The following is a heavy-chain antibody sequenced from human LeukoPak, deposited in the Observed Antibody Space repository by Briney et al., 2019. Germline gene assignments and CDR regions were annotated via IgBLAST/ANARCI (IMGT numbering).Heavy chain of an antibody. CDR2: ISAYNGNT. CDR3: ARDQDRITMIVVVTPFQH. D-gene: IGHD3-22*01. V-gene: IGHV1-18*01. Sequence: ASVKVSCKASGYTFTSYGISWVRQAPGQGLEWMGWISAYNGNTNYAQKPQGRVTMTTDTSTSTAYMELRSLRSDDTAVYYCARDQDRITMIVVVTPFQHWGQGTLVTVSS. CDR1: GYTFTSYG. J-gene: IGHJ1*01.